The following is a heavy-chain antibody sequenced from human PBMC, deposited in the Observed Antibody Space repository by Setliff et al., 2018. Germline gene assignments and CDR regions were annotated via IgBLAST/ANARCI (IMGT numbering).Heavy chain of an antibody. J-gene: IGHJ4*02. V-gene: IGHV4-30-4*08. CDR1: GGSISSGDYY. CDR2: IYSSGST. CDR3: ARESRYYYDNLGTLDY. D-gene: IGHD3-22*01. Sequence: PSETLSLTCTVSGGSISSGDYYWSWIRQPPGKGLEWIGYIYSSGSTYYNPSLKSRVSISVDTSKNQFSLKLNSVTAADMAVYYCARESRYYYDNLGTLDYWGQGTLVTVSS.